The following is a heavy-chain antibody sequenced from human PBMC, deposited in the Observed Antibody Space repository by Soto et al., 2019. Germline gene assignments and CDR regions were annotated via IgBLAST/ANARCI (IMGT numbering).Heavy chain of an antibody. CDR2: ISAYNGNT. J-gene: IGHJ4*02. V-gene: IGHV1-18*01. D-gene: IGHD5-18*01. CDR1: GYTFTSYA. CDR3: ARDYVDTTKLFDY. Sequence: GASVKVSCKASGYTFTSYAMHWVRQAPGQGLEWMGWISAYNGNTNYAQKLQGRVTMTTDTSTSTAYMELRSLRSDDTAVYYCARDYVDTTKLFDYWGQGTLVTVSS.